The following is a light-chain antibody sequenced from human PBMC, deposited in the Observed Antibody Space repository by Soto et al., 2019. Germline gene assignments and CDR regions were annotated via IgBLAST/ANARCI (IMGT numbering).Light chain of an antibody. J-gene: IGKJ5*01. CDR1: QSVSSIY. V-gene: IGKV3-20*01. CDR3: QQFGTSPPRT. Sequence: EIVLTQSPGTLSLSPGERATLSCRASQSVSSIYFAWYQQKPGQAPRLLIYGASSRATGIPDRFSGSGSGTDFTLTISRLEPEDFAVYYCQQFGTSPPRTCGQGTRLEIK. CDR2: GAS.